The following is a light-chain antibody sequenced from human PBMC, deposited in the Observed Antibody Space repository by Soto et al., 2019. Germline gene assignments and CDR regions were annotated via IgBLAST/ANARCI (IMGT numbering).Light chain of an antibody. CDR1: QSVSSSF. CDR3: QQYGRSPWT. V-gene: IGKV3-20*01. Sequence: EIVLTQSPGTLSLSPGERATLSCRASQSVSSSFLAWYQHKPGQAPRLLIYGASSRATGIPDRFSGSGSGTDFTLTISRLEAEDFAVYYCQQYGRSPWTFGQGTKVEIK. J-gene: IGKJ1*01. CDR2: GAS.